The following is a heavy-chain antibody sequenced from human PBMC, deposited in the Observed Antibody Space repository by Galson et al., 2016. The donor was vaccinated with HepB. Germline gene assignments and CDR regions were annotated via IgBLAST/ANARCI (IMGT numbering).Heavy chain of an antibody. V-gene: IGHV3-7*03. Sequence: SLRLSCAASGLTFSNYWMSWVRQAPGKGLEWVANIRQDGNEKFYVDSVKGRFTISRDNVKNSLYLQMNSLRAEDTAVYYCARDNSPTRGDLLVWYYWGQGTLVTVSS. CDR1: GLTFSNYW. CDR3: ARDNSPTRGDLLVWYY. D-gene: IGHD3-10*01. J-gene: IGHJ4*02. CDR2: IRQDGNEK.